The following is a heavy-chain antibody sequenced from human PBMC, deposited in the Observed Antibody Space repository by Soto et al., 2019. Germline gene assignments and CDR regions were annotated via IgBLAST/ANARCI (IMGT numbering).Heavy chain of an antibody. CDR3: ARNGQTYDYYFFDN. D-gene: IGHD5-12*01. CDR1: GYTLTHYY. CDR2: INPSTLVT. J-gene: IGHJ4*02. V-gene: IGHV1-46*01. Sequence: QVQLMQSGAEVKKPGASVKVSCKASGYTLTHYYMHWVRQAPGQGPEWVGVINPSTLVTSYAQKFQGRVTMTRDTSTRTVYMELNSLISEDTAVYYCARNGQTYDYYFFDNWGQGTLVTVSS.